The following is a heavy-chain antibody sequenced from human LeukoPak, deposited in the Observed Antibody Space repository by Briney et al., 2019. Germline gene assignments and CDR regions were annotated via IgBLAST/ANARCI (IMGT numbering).Heavy chain of an antibody. J-gene: IGHJ4*02. D-gene: IGHD6-13*01. CDR3: ARDQVYSSSWILDY. CDR1: GFTFSNYG. V-gene: IGHV3-33*01. CDR2: IWYDGSNE. Sequence: PGRSLRLSCAASGFTFSNYGMHWVRQAPGKGLEWVAVIWYDGSNENYADSVKGRFTISRDNSKNTLYLQMNSLRAEDTAVYYCARDQVYSSSWILDYWGQGTLVTVSS.